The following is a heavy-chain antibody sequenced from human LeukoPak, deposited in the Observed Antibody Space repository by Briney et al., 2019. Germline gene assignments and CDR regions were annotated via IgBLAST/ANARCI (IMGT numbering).Heavy chain of an antibody. CDR2: IYPGDSDT. D-gene: IGHD6-19*01. CDR1: GYSFTSYW. CDR3: ARQGSIAVAKTWFDP. Sequence: GESLKISCKGSGYSFTSYWIGWVRQMPGKGLAWMGIIYPGDSDTRYSPSFQGQVTISADKSISTAYLQWSSLKASDTAMYYCARQGSIAVAKTWFDPWGQGTLVTVSS. J-gene: IGHJ5*02. V-gene: IGHV5-51*01.